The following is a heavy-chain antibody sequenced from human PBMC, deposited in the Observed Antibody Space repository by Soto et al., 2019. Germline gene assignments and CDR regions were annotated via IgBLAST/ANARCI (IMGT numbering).Heavy chain of an antibody. V-gene: IGHV1-2*02. Sequence: ASVKVSCTTPGYTFSAYYVHCSRRAPGRGFQWLGWINPSNEITTFSEFFQGRITMTRDTSTNTVHMELNMLTSDDTAVYYCMRGGWGDSPIDYWGQGTLVTVSS. CDR1: GYTFSAYY. CDR3: MRGGWGDSPIDY. D-gene: IGHD1-26*01. J-gene: IGHJ4*02. CDR2: INPSNEIT.